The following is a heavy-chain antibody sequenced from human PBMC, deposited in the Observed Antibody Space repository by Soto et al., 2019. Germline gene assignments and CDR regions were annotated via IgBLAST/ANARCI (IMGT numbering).Heavy chain of an antibody. D-gene: IGHD6-19*01. CDR2: INAGNGNT. CDR3: ASFGGSSGWYYFDY. Sequence: VQLVQSGAEVKKPGASVKVYCKASGYTFTSYAMHWVRQAPGQRLEWMGWINAGNGNTKYSQKFQGRVTMTRDTSASTAYMELSSLRSEDTAVYYCASFGGSSGWYYFDYWGQGTLVTVSS. J-gene: IGHJ4*02. V-gene: IGHV1-3*01. CDR1: GYTFTSYA.